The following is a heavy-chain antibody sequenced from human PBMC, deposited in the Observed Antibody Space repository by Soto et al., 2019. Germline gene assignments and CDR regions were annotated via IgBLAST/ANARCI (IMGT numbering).Heavy chain of an antibody. V-gene: IGHV1-24*01. Sequence: ASVKVSCKVSGYTLTELSMHWVRQAPGKGLEWMGGFDPEDGETIYAQKFQGRVTMTEDTSTDTAYMELSSLRSEDTAVYYCATGKTQPYHYGMAVWGQGTTVTVSS. CDR2: FDPEDGET. CDR1: GYTLTELS. J-gene: IGHJ6*02. CDR3: ATGKTQPYHYGMAV.